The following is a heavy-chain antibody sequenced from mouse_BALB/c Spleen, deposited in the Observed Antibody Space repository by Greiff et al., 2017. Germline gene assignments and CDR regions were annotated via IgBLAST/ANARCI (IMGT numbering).Heavy chain of an antibody. D-gene: IGHD3-2*01. Sequence: VQLLQSGAELVKPGASVTLSCTASGFNIKDTYMHWVKRRPEQGLEWIGRIDPANGNTKYDPKLQGKATITADTSSNTAYLQLSSLTSEDTAVYYCALDSAGYGFAYWGQGTLVTVSA. V-gene: IGHV14-3*02. CDR1: GFNIKDTY. J-gene: IGHJ3*01. CDR2: IDPANGNT. CDR3: ALDSAGYGFAY.